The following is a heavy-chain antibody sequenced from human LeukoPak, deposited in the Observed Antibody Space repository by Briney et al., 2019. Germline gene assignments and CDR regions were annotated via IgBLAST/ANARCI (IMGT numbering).Heavy chain of an antibody. V-gene: IGHV3-74*01. CDR3: AKDPYYDYVWGSYRRHDAFDI. Sequence: PGGSLRLSCAASGFTFSSYWMHWVRQAPGKGLVWVSRINSDGSSTSYADSVKGRFTISRDNAKNTLYLQMNSLRAEDTAVYYCAKDPYYDYVWGSYRRHDAFDIWGQGTMVTVSS. CDR1: GFTFSSYW. CDR2: INSDGSST. D-gene: IGHD3-16*02. J-gene: IGHJ3*02.